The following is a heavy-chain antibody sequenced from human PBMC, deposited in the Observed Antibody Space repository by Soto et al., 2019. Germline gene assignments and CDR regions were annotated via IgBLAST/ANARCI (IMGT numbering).Heavy chain of an antibody. V-gene: IGHV1-3*01. CDR3: ARSWLVVVADY. CDR1: GYANTRYA. Sequence: VSVKVYCTAAGYANTRYAMHWVSQAPGQRLEWMGWINAGNGNTKYSQKFQGRVTITRDTSASTAYMELSSLRSEDTAVYYCARSWLVVVADYWGQGTLVTVSS. D-gene: IGHD6-6*01. J-gene: IGHJ4*02. CDR2: INAGNGNT.